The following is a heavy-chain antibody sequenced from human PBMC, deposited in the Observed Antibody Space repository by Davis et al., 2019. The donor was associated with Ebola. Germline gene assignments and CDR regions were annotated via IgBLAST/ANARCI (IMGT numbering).Heavy chain of an antibody. J-gene: IGHJ3*02. CDR2: ISYDGSNK. CDR1: GFTFSSYG. D-gene: IGHD5-24*01. V-gene: IGHV3-30*18. CDR3: AKRKGYKADAFDI. Sequence: GGSLRLSCAASGFTFSSYGMHWVRQAPGKGLEWVAVISYDGSNKYYADSVKGRFTISRDNSKNKLYLQMNSLRAEDTAVYYCAKRKGYKADAFDIWGQGTMVTVSS.